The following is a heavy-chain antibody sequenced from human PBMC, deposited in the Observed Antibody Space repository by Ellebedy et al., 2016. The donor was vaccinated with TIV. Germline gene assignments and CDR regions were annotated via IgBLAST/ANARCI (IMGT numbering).Heavy chain of an antibody. CDR1: GFSFRSYW. D-gene: IGHD4-17*01. V-gene: IGHV3-7*01. J-gene: IGHJ5*02. CDR3: ARRGRYGDYAVQINSWFDR. CDR2: IYQDGSNQ. Sequence: GGSLRLSCVASGFSFRSYWMSWVRQAPGKGLDWVANIYQDGSNQYYVDSVKGRFTISRDNANKSLFLQMNSLRGEDTAVYYCARRGRYGDYAVQINSWFDRWGRGTLVTVSS.